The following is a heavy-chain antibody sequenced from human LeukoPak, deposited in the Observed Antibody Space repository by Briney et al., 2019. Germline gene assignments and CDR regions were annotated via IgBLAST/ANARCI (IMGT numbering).Heavy chain of an antibody. D-gene: IGHD6-13*01. Sequence: ASVNVSCKASGYTFTSYGISWVRQAPGQGREWMGWISAYNGNTNYAQKLQGRVTMTTDTYTSTAYMELRRLRSDDTAVYYCARGPYSSSWYSERYYYYYMDVWGKGTTVTISS. CDR2: ISAYNGNT. V-gene: IGHV1-18*01. J-gene: IGHJ6*03. CDR3: ARGPYSSSWYSERYYYYYMDV. CDR1: GYTFTSYG.